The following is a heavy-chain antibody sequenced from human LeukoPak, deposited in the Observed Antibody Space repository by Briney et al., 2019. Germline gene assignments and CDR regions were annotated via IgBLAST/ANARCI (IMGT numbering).Heavy chain of an antibody. V-gene: IGHV7-4-1*02. J-gene: IGHJ5*02. Sequence: ASVKVSCKASGYTFTSYGINWVRQAPGQGLEWMGWINTKTGNPTYAQGLTGRFVFSLDTSVSTAHLQISSLKAEDTAVYFCARVWNRMYGSGSYLTKFDPWGQGTLVTLSS. CDR1: GYTFTSYG. CDR2: INTKTGNP. CDR3: ARVWNRMYGSGSYLTKFDP. D-gene: IGHD3-10*01.